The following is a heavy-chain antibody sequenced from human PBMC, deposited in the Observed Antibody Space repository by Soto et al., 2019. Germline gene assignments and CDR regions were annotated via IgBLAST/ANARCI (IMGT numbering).Heavy chain of an antibody. CDR3: ARDLVTFGGFIVPAY. CDR1: GYTFINYG. V-gene: IGHV1-18*01. CDR2: ISAYNGNT. J-gene: IGHJ4*02. D-gene: IGHD3-16*02. Sequence: ASVKVSCKASGYTFINYGISWVRQAPGQGLEWMGWISAYNGNTKGTQNFQGRVTMTTDTSTTTAHMEVRGLTSDDTAVYYCARDLVTFGGFIVPAYWGQGTLVTVSS.